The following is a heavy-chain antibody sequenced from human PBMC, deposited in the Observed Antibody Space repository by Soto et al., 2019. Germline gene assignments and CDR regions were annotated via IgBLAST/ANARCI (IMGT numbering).Heavy chain of an antibody. CDR1: GFTVSTNY. J-gene: IGHJ6*02. CDR3: ATGSYYYGMEV. D-gene: IGHD6-25*01. Sequence: GGSLRLSCAASGFTVSTNYMSWVRQAPGKGLEWVSVIYSGGSTYYADSVLGRFTISRDTSKNTLYLQMNSLRAEDTAVYYCATGSYYYGMEVWGQGSTVTVCS. CDR2: IYSGGST. V-gene: IGHV3-53*01.